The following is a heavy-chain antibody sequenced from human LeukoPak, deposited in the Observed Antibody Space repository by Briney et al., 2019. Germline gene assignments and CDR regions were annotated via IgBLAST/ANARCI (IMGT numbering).Heavy chain of an antibody. D-gene: IGHD3-22*01. CDR1: GDSMSSSSFY. V-gene: IGHV4-39*01. CDR3: ARHGIDNYDTGAYSNWFDP. Sequence: PSETLSLTCSVYGDSMSSSSFYWGWIRQPPGKGLEWIASIYYSGNTFYNPSLKSRVTISVDKFRNRFSLKLASVTAADTAVYYCARHGIDNYDTGAYSNWFDPWGQGTLVTVSS. J-gene: IGHJ5*01. CDR2: IYYSGNT.